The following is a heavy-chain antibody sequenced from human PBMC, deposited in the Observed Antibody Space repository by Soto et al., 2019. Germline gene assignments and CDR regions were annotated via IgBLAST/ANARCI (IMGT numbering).Heavy chain of an antibody. V-gene: IGHV4-59*01. CDR2: IYYSGST. CDR3: ARYLWIYDYGDYYYYMDV. CDR1: GGSISSYY. Sequence: SETLSLTCTVSGGSISSYYWSWIRQPPGKGLEWIGYIYYSGSTNYNPSLKSRVTISVDTSKNQFSLKLSSVTAADTAVYYCARYLWIYDYGDYYYYMDVWGKGTTVTVSS. J-gene: IGHJ6*03. D-gene: IGHD4-17*01.